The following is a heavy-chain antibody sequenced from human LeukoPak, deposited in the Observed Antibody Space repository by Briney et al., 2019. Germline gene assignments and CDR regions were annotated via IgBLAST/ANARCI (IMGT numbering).Heavy chain of an antibody. CDR3: ASYDSSGYNWFDP. D-gene: IGHD3-22*01. Sequence: SETLSLTCTVSGGSISSYYWSWIRQPAGKGLEWIGRIYISGSTNYNPSLKSRVTMSVDTSKNQCSLKLSSVTAADTAVYYCASYDSSGYNWFDPWGQGTLVTVSS. CDR1: GGSISSYY. CDR2: IYISGST. V-gene: IGHV4-4*07. J-gene: IGHJ5*02.